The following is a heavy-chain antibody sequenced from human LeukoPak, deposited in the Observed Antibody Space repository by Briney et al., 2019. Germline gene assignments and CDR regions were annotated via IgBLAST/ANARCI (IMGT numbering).Heavy chain of an antibody. CDR3: AKSDSSGYYLRRFDY. D-gene: IGHD3-22*01. CDR1: GFTFSSYA. V-gene: IGHV3-23*01. J-gene: IGHJ4*02. Sequence: GGSLRLSCAASGFTFSSYAMTWVRQAPGKGLEWVSAISGSGGSTYYADSVKGRFTISRDNSKNTLYLQMNSLRAEDTAVYYCAKSDSSGYYLRRFDYWGQGTLVTVSS. CDR2: ISGSGGST.